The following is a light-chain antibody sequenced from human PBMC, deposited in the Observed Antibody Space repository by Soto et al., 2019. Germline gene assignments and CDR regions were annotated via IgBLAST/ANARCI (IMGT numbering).Light chain of an antibody. V-gene: IGLV2-14*01. J-gene: IGLJ1*01. CDR1: SSDVGGYNY. CDR2: DVS. CDR3: CSYTSSSTFV. Sequence: QSALNQPASVSRSPGQSITIFCTGTSSDVGGYNYVSWYQQHPGKAPKLMIYDVSNRPSGVSNRFSGSESGNTASLTISGLQAEDEADYYCCSYTSSSTFVFGSGTKVTVL.